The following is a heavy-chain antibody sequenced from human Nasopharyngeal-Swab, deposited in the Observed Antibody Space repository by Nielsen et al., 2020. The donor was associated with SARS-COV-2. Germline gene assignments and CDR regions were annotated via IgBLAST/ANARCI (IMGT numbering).Heavy chain of an antibody. D-gene: IGHD5-24*01. J-gene: IGHJ4*02. CDR2: IYYSGSP. CDR3: ARDKGDGYNSFDY. Sequence: SETLSLTCTVSGGSISSYCWCWIRQPPGKGLEWIGYIYYSGSPNYNPSLKSRVTISVDTSKNQFSLKLSSVTAADTAVYYCARDKGDGYNSFDYWGQGTLVTVSS. V-gene: IGHV4-59*01. CDR1: GGSISSYC.